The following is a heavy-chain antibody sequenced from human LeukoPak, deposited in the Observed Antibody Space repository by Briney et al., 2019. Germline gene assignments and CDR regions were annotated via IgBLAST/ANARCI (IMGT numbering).Heavy chain of an antibody. V-gene: IGHV3-20*04. J-gene: IGHJ3*02. CDR1: GFTFDDYG. CDR3: ARDGEYCSSTSCPFPWAFGI. Sequence: SGGSLRLSCAASGFTFDDYGMSWVRQAPGKGLEWVSGINWNGGSTGYADSVKGRFTISRDNAKNSLYLQMNSLRAEDTALYYCARDGEYCSSTSCPFPWAFGIWGQGTMVTVSS. CDR2: INWNGGST. D-gene: IGHD2-2*01.